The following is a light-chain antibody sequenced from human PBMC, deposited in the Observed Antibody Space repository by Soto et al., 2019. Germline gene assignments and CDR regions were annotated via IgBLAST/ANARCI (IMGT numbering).Light chain of an antibody. CDR1: QSISNR. V-gene: IGKV1-5*01. CDR2: DAS. J-gene: IGKJ4*01. CDR3: QQYNNWPRVT. Sequence: DIQMTQTPSTLSASLGDRVTITCRASQSISNRLAWYQQKPGKAPKVVIYDASNLESGVPSRFSGSGSGTEFILTISSLQSEDFAVYYCQQYNNWPRVTFGGGTKVEIK.